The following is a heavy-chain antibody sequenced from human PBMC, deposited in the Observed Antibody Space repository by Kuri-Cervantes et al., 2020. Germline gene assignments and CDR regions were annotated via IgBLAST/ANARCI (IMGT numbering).Heavy chain of an antibody. CDR2: ISRDGGTT. D-gene: IGHD3-3*01. J-gene: IGHJ4*02. CDR1: GFSFNNYY. Sequence: GGSLRLSCTTSGFSFNNYYMSWVRQTPGKGLEWLSYISRDGGTTLYADSVQGRFIISRDNTKNSLYLQLNNLRPEDTAKYYCARDPGDADFWSGYYPLLLDSWGQGTLVTVSS. CDR3: ARDPGDADFWSGYYPLLLDS. V-gene: IGHV3-11*01.